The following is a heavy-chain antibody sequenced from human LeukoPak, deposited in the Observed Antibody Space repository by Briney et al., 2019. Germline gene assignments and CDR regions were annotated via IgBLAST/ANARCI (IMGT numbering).Heavy chain of an antibody. CDR1: GFTFASYE. Sequence: PGGSLRLSCAASGFTFASYEMNWVRQAPGKGLEWVSYISSSGSTIYYADSVKGRFTISRDNARNSLYLQMNSLRAEDTAVYYCARDPNYYGSGSYPAPFDYWGQGTLVTVS. CDR3: ARDPNYYGSGSYPAPFDY. CDR2: ISSSGSTI. V-gene: IGHV3-48*03. D-gene: IGHD3-10*01. J-gene: IGHJ4*02.